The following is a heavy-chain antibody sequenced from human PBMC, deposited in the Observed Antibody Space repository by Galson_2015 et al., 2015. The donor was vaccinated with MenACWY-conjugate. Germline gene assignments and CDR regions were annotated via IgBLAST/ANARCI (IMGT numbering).Heavy chain of an antibody. CDR2: IYNDGSDI. D-gene: IGHD3-16*01. CDR1: GFTFSSYS. CDR3: ARGGIGAFDY. V-gene: IGHV3-74*01. J-gene: IGHJ4*02. Sequence: SLRLSCAASGFTFSSYSMYWVRQAPGKGLVWVSRIYNDGSDITYADSVKGRFTISRDNAKNTLFLQMNSLRAEDTAVYYCARGGIGAFDYWAQGTLVTVS.